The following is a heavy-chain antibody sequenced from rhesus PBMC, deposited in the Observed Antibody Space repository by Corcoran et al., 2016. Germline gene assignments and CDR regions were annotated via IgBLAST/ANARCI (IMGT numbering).Heavy chain of an antibody. J-gene: IGHJ2*01. D-gene: IGHD5-42*01. CDR3: ARVGSSWSEWDTVGTEWYFDL. CDR2: IYGSGWSN. CDR1: GYSISSGYY. V-gene: IGHV4S14*01. Sequence: QVQLQESGPGLVKPSETLSLTCAVSGYSISSGYYWGWIRQPPGKGLEWIGSIYGSGWSNYLNPSLKSRGPLSVDTSKNQFSLKLSSVTAADTGVYYCARVGSSWSEWDTVGTEWYFDLWGPGTPITISS.